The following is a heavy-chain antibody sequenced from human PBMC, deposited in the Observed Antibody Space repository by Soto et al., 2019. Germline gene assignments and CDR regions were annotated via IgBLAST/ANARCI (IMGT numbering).Heavy chain of an antibody. J-gene: IGHJ6*02. CDR2: IKQDGSEK. Sequence: PGGSLRLSGVASGFTFSSYGISWVRQAPWKGLEWVANIKQDGSEKYYVDSVKGRFTISRDNAKNSLYLQMNRLRAEDTAVYYCKRDPPRLYCRRTRWLVGMDVWGQGTTVTVSS. V-gene: IGHV3-7*01. CDR3: KRDPPRLYCRRTRWLVGMDV. CDR1: GFTFSSYG. D-gene: IGHD2-2*01.